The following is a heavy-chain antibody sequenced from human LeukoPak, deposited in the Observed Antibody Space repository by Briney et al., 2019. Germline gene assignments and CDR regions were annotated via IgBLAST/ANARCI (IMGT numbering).Heavy chain of an antibody. CDR3: ARDLGWDGMFDP. Sequence: PSETLSLTCTVSGGSISSYYCSWIRQPPGKGLEWVGYTYYSGSTNYNPSLKSRVTISVDASKNQCSLKLTSVTAADTAVYYCARDLGWDGMFDPWGQGTLVTVSS. V-gene: IGHV4-59*01. CDR2: TYYSGST. J-gene: IGHJ5*02. D-gene: IGHD2-21*01. CDR1: GGSISSYY.